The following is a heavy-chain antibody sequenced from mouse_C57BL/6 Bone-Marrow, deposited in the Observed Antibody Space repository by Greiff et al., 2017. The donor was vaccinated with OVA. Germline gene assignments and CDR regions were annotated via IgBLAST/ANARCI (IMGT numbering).Heavy chain of an antibody. V-gene: IGHV1-82*01. J-gene: IGHJ2*01. D-gene: IGHD2-3*01. CDR1: GYAFSSSW. Sequence: QVQLQQSGPELVKPGASVKISCKASGYAFSSSWMNWVKQRPGKGLEWIGRIYPGDGDTNYNGKFKGKATLTADQSSSTAYMQLSSLTSEDSAVYFCARHEDGYYASYFDYWGQGTTLTVSS. CDR3: ARHEDGYYASYFDY. CDR2: IYPGDGDT.